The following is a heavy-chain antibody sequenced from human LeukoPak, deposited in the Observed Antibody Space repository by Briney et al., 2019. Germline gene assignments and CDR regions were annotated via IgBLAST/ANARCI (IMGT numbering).Heavy chain of an antibody. J-gene: IGHJ4*02. V-gene: IGHV3-20*04. CDR2: INWTGGST. D-gene: IGHD1-26*01. CDR1: GFTFDDYA. CDR3: AKDHGLGEHFSQYYFDY. Sequence: GGSLRLSCAASGFTFDDYAMHWVRQAPGKGLEWVSGINWTGGSTGYADSVKGRFTISRDNSKNTLYLQMNSLRAEDTAVYYCAKDHGLGEHFSQYYFDYWGQGTLVTVSS.